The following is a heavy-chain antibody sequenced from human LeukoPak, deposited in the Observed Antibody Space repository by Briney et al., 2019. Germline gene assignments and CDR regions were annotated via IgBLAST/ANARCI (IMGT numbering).Heavy chain of an antibody. CDR2: IYYSGST. CDR1: GGSISTRNYY. CDR3: ARSSGSPFNWFDP. J-gene: IGHJ5*02. V-gene: IGHV4-39*01. Sequence: SETLSLTCTVSGGSISTRNYYWGWIRQPPGKGLEWIGSIYYSGSTYYNPSLKSRVTISVDTSKNQFSLKLSSVTAADTAVCYCARSSGSPFNWFDPWGQGTLVTVSS. D-gene: IGHD1-26*01.